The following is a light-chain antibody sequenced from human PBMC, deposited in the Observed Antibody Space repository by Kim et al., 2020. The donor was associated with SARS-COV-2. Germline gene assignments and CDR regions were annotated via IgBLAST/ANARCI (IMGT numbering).Light chain of an antibody. V-gene: IGLV4-69*01. J-gene: IGLJ2*01. CDR2: INSDGSH. CDR1: SGHSTYA. CDR3: QTWGTDIYVI. Sequence: QPVLTQSPSASASLGASVRLTCTLSSGHSTYAIAWHQQQPEKGPRYLMKINSDGSHNKGDGIPDRFSGSSSGAERYLTISSLQSEDEADYYCQTWGTDIYVIFGGGTKVTVL.